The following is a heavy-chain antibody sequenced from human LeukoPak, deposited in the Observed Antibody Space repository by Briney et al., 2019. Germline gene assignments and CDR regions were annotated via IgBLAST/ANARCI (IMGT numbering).Heavy chain of an antibody. CDR3: ARGMYYYDSSGLTGFDY. V-gene: IGHV3-15*07. CDR2: IKSKTDGGTT. D-gene: IGHD3-22*01. Sequence: PGGSLRLSCAASGFTFSNAWMNWVRQAPGRGLEWVGRIKSKTDGGTTDYAAPVKGRFTISRDDSKNTLYLQMNSLKTEDTAVYYCARGMYYYDSSGLTGFDYWGQGTLVTVSS. CDR1: GFTFSNAW. J-gene: IGHJ4*02.